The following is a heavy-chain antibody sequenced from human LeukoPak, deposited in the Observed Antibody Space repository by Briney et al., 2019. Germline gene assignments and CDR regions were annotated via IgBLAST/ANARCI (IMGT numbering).Heavy chain of an antibody. Sequence: QPGGPLRLSCAASGFTFSTYSMNWVRQAPGKGLEWCSYITSSSSTLYYADSVKGRFTISRDNAKNSLYLQMNSLRADDTAVYYCARARGQGYCSPTSCLPFDYWGQGTLVTVSS. CDR3: ARARGQGYCSPTSCLPFDY. CDR2: ITSSSSTL. D-gene: IGHD2-2*01. J-gene: IGHJ4*02. CDR1: GFTFSTYS. V-gene: IGHV3-48*01.